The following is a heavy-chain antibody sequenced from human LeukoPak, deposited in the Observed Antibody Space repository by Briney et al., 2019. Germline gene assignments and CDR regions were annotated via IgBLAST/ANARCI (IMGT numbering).Heavy chain of an antibody. V-gene: IGHV1-46*01. CDR1: GYTFTSYY. CDR3: AREDVDTAMVYYYYGMDV. D-gene: IGHD5-18*01. CDR2: IKPSGGTT. J-gene: IGHJ6*02. Sequence: ASVKVSCKASGYTFTSYYMHWVRQAPGQGLEWMGIIKPSGGTTSYAQKFQGRVTMTRDTSTSTVYMELSSLRSEDTAVYYCAREDVDTAMVYYYYGMDVWGQGTTVTVSS.